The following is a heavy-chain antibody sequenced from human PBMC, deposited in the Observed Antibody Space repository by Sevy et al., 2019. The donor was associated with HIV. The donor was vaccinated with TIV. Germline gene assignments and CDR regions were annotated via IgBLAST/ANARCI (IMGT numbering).Heavy chain of an antibody. CDR3: ANAGGGWNYFDY. Sequence: GGSLRLSCAASGFTFDNYAMTWVRQTPGKGLEWVSTLDNSGDNTYNADSVKGRFTISRDNPKNTLYLQMDSLRAEDTAIYYCANAGGGWNYFDYSGQGTLVTVSS. CDR2: LDNSGDNT. CDR1: GFTFDNYA. J-gene: IGHJ4*02. D-gene: IGHD6-19*01. V-gene: IGHV3-23*01.